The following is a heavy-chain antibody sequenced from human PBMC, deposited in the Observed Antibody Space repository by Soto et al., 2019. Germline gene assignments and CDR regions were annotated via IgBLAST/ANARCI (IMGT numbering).Heavy chain of an antibody. J-gene: IGHJ5*02. V-gene: IGHV1-8*01. Sequence: ASVKVSCKASGYTFTSYDINWVRQATGQGLEWMGWMNPNSGNTGYAQKFQGRVTMTRNTSISTAYMELSSLRSEDTAVYHCARVIKAIAADERENWFDPWGQGTLVTVSS. CDR2: MNPNSGNT. CDR3: ARVIKAIAADERENWFDP. CDR1: GYTFTSYD. D-gene: IGHD6-13*01.